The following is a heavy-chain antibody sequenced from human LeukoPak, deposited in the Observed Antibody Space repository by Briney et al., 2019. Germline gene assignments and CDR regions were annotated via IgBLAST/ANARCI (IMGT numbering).Heavy chain of an antibody. CDR1: GYTFTSYG. V-gene: IGHV1-18*01. CDR3: ARVRYDFWSGYAGMDV. Sequence: ASVKVSCKASGYTFTSYGISWVRQAPGQGLEWMGWISAYNGNTDYAQKLQGRVTMTTDTSTSTAYMELRSLRSDDTAVYYCARVRYDFWSGYAGMDVWGQGTTVTVSS. CDR2: ISAYNGNT. D-gene: IGHD3-3*01. J-gene: IGHJ6*02.